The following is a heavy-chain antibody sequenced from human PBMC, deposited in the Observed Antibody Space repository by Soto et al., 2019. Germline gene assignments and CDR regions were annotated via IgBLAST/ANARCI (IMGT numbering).Heavy chain of an antibody. CDR3: ARKTTVTTAFDY. Sequence: LSLTCAVYGGSFSGYYWSWIRQPPGKGLEWIGEINHSGSTNYNPSLKSRVTISVDTSKNQFSLKLSSVTAADTAVYYCARKTTVTTAFDYWGQGTLVTVSS. V-gene: IGHV4-34*01. CDR1: GGSFSGYY. J-gene: IGHJ4*02. D-gene: IGHD4-17*01. CDR2: INHSGST.